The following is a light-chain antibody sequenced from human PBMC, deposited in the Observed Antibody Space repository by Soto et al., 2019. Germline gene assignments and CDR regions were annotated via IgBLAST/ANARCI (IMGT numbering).Light chain of an antibody. J-gene: IGKJ1*01. CDR1: QGIRND. CDR3: LQDYNYPRT. Sequence: AIQMTQSPSSLSASVGDRVTITCRASQGIRNDLGWFQQKPGKAPKLLIYAASSLQSGVPSRFSGSGSGTDFTLNSSSLQPEDFATYCCLQDYNYPRTFGQGTKVEIK. V-gene: IGKV1-6*01. CDR2: AAS.